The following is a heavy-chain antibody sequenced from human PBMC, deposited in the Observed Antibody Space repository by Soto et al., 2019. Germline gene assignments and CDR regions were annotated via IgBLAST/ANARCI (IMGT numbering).Heavy chain of an antibody. Sequence: QVQLVQSGAEVKKPGASVKVSCKASGYTFTSYGISWVRQAPGQGLEWMGWISAYNGNTNYAQKLQGRVTMTTDTSTSTXXMXLXXLRSDDKAVYYCASPTVRGSGSYPTYPYYYYGMDVWGQGTTVTVSS. CDR3: ASPTVRGSGSYPTYPYYYYGMDV. J-gene: IGHJ6*02. CDR1: GYTFTSYG. D-gene: IGHD3-10*01. V-gene: IGHV1-18*01. CDR2: ISAYNGNT.